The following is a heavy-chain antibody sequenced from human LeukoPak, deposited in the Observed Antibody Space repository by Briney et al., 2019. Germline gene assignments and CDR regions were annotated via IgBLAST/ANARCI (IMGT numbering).Heavy chain of an antibody. J-gene: IGHJ4*02. CDR3: ARHWLDSGTPDRFDY. CDR1: GGSIGSYY. D-gene: IGHD3-10*01. V-gene: IGHV4-59*08. CDR2: IYYSGST. Sequence: PSETLFLTCTVSGGSIGSYYWSWIRQPPGKGLEWIGYIYYSGSTNYNPSLKSRVTISVDTSRNQFSLKLTSVTAADTAVYYCARHWLDSGTPDRFDYWGRGTLVTVSS.